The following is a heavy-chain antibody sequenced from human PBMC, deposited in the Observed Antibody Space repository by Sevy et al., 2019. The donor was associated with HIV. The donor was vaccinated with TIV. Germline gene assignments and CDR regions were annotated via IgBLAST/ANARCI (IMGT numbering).Heavy chain of an antibody. J-gene: IGHJ4*02. D-gene: IGHD4-17*01. CDR3: ARGLSPVTRFDY. V-gene: IGHV1-2*02. CDR2: INPNSGGT. Sequence: VSVKVSCKASGYTFTGYYMHWVRQAPGQGLEWMGWINPNSGGTNYAQKFQGRVTMTRDTSISTAYMELSRLRSDDTAVYYCARGLSPVTRFDYWGQGTLVTVSS. CDR1: GYTFTGYY.